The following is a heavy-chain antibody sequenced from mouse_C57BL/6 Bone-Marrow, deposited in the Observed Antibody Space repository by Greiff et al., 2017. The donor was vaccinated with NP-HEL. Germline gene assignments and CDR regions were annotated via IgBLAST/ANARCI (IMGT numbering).Heavy chain of an antibody. CDR3: ARELTGPDY. Sequence: EVNVVESGGGLVKPGGSLKLSCAASGFTFSSYAMSWVRQTPEKRLEWVATISDGGSYTYYPDNVKGRFTISRDNAKNNLYLQMSHLKSEDTAMYYCARELTGPDYWGQGTTLTVSS. D-gene: IGHD4-1*01. J-gene: IGHJ2*01. CDR1: GFTFSSYA. CDR2: ISDGGSYT. V-gene: IGHV5-4*01.